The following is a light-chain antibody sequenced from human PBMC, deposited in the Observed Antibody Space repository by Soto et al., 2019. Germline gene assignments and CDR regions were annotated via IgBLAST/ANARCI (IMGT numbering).Light chain of an antibody. Sequence: EIVLTQSPATLSLSPGERATLSCRASRSVRSYLAWYQQKPGQAPRLLIYDASNRAAGIPARFSGSGSETDFTLTISNLLPEDFAVYYCQQRYAWPPITFGHGTRLEIK. J-gene: IGKJ5*01. V-gene: IGKV3-11*01. CDR2: DAS. CDR1: RSVRSY. CDR3: QQRYAWPPIT.